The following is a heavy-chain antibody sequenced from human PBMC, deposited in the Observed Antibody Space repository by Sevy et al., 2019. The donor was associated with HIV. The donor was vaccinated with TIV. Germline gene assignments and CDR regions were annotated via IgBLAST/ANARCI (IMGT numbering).Heavy chain of an antibody. CDR1: GFTFTNSA. J-gene: IGHJ3*02. CDR2: IAVGSGDT. Sequence: ASVKVSCKASGFTFTNSAVQWVRQARGQRLEWMGWIAVGSGDTNYAQKFHERVTVTTDMSTSTANMELTSLRSDDTAVYYCAAEAMTRCGGTWGVFDIWGQGTVVTVSS. D-gene: IGHD3-16*01. CDR3: AAEAMTRCGGTWGVFDI. V-gene: IGHV1-58*01.